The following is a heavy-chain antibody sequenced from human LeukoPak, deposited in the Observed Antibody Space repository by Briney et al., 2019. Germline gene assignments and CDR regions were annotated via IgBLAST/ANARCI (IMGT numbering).Heavy chain of an antibody. CDR2: IVSDGSTT. Sequence: GGSLRLSCAASGFTFSTYWMHWVRQAPGKSLVWVSRIVSDGSTTTYADSVKGRFTISRDNARNTLYLQMNSLRAEDTAVYYCGRDSRYSIDSWGQGTLVTVSS. D-gene: IGHD1-14*01. CDR1: GFTFSTYW. J-gene: IGHJ4*02. CDR3: GRDSRYSIDS. V-gene: IGHV3-74*01.